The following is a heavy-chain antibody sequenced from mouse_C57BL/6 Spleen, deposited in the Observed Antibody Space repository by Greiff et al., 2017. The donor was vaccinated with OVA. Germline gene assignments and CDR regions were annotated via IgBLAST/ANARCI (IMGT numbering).Heavy chain of an antibody. CDR2: IDPSDSYT. J-gene: IGHJ3*01. V-gene: IGHV1-50*01. CDR1: GYTFTSYW. Sequence: VQLQQPGAELVKPGASVKLSCKASGYTFTSYWMQWVKQRPGQGLEWIGEIDPSDSYTNYNQKFKGKATLNVDTSSSPAYMQLSSLTSEDSAVYYCARKDYGSSLFAYWGQGTLVTVSA. D-gene: IGHD1-1*01. CDR3: ARKDYGSSLFAY.